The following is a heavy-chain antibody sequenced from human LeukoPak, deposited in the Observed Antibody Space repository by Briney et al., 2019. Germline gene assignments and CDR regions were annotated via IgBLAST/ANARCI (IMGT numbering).Heavy chain of an antibody. V-gene: IGHV3-9*03. J-gene: IGHJ4*02. Sequence: GGSLRLSCAASGFTFDDYAMHWVRQAPGKGLEWVSRISWNSGSIAYADSVKGRFTISRDNAKNSLYLQMSSLRAEDMALYYCAKEYSSSSGYFDYWGQGTLVTVSS. CDR1: GFTFDDYA. CDR2: ISWNSGSI. CDR3: AKEYSSSSGYFDY. D-gene: IGHD6-6*01.